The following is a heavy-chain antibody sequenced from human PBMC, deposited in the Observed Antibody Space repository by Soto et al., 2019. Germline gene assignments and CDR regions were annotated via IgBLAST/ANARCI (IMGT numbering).Heavy chain of an antibody. Sequence: EVQLLESGGGLVQPGGSLRLSCAASGFSFSNYAMSWVRQAPGKGLEWVSAITGSGGTTYYADSVKGRFTISRDNSKNTLYLQMNSLRAEDTALYYCAKEFLAAAGRTEGSYWGQGTLVTVSS. D-gene: IGHD6-13*01. CDR2: ITGSGGTT. CDR1: GFSFSNYA. J-gene: IGHJ4*02. CDR3: AKEFLAAAGRTEGSY. V-gene: IGHV3-23*01.